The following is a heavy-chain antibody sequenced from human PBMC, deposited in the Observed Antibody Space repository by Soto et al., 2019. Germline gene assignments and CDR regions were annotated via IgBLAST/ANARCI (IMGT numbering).Heavy chain of an antibody. Sequence: GGSLRLSCAASGFTFSSYAMSWVRQAPGKGLEWVSAISGSGGSTYYADSVKGRFTISRDNSKNTLYLQMNSLRAEDTAVYYCAKIKQHHSSSWKNYYMDVWGKGTTVTVSS. V-gene: IGHV3-23*01. CDR3: AKIKQHHSSSWKNYYMDV. D-gene: IGHD6-6*01. J-gene: IGHJ6*03. CDR1: GFTFSSYA. CDR2: ISGSGGST.